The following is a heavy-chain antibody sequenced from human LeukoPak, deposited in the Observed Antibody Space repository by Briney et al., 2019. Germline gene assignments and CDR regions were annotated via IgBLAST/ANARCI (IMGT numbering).Heavy chain of an antibody. CDR1: GYTFTSYG. CDR3: ARDPLVYSSSWYDYYYGMDV. V-gene: IGHV1-18*01. J-gene: IGHJ6*02. D-gene: IGHD6-13*01. Sequence: GASVKVSRKASGYTFTSYGISWVRQAPGQGLEWMGWISAYNGNTNYAQKLQGRVTMTTDTSTSTAYMELRSLRSDDTAVYYCARDPLVYSSSWYDYYYGMDVWGQGTTVTVSS. CDR2: ISAYNGNT.